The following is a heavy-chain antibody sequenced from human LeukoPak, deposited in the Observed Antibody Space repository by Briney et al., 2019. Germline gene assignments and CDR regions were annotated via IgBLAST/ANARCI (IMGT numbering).Heavy chain of an antibody. V-gene: IGHV1-18*01. J-gene: IGHJ6*02. CDR2: ISAYNGNT. Sequence: VSVTVSCKASGYTFTSYGISWVRQAPGQGLEWMGWISAYNGNTNYAQKLQGRVTMTTDTSTSTAYMELRSLRSDDTAVYYCARWDSPPFYGMDVWGQGTTVTVSS. D-gene: IGHD3-22*01. CDR3: ARWDSPPFYGMDV. CDR1: GYTFTSYG.